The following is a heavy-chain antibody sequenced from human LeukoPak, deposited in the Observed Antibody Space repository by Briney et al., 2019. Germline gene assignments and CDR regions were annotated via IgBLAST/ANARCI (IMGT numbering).Heavy chain of an antibody. CDR2: ISGSSSYT. CDR1: GFSFSDYY. J-gene: IGHJ5*02. CDR3: ARDGRPHNWFDP. Sequence: GGSLRLSCAASGFSFSDYYMSWLRQTPGKGLEGVSYISGSSSYTNYADSVKGRFTVSRDNAKKLVFLQMNSLRAEDTAVYYCARDGRPHNWFDPWGQGTLVTVSS. V-gene: IGHV3-11*06. D-gene: IGHD6-25*01.